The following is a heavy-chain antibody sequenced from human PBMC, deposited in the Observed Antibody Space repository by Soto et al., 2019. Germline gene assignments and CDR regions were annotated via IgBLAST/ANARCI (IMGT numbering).Heavy chain of an antibody. V-gene: IGHV3-30*18. CDR2: ISYDGRNK. D-gene: IGHD4-17*01. J-gene: IGHJ4*02. CDR1: GFSFSTYA. Sequence: QVQLVESGGGVVQPGKSLRLSCAASGFSFSTYAMYWVRQAPGKGLEWVSVISYDGRNKYYGEAMKGRFTMSRDNSKNTLYLQMNRLRAEDTAVYYCAKGGLKVTTSYYDSWGQGTVVTVSS. CDR3: AKGGLKVTTSYYDS.